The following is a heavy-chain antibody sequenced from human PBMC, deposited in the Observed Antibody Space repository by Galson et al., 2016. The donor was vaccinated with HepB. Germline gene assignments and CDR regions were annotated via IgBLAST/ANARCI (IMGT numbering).Heavy chain of an antibody. J-gene: IGHJ3*01. V-gene: IGHV5-51*01. D-gene: IGHD3-22*01. CDR2: IYPGDSHT. CDR3: ARHRFVYYDSDGYSDDAFDV. CDR1: GYSFTNYW. Sequence: QSGAEVTKPGESLKISCKGSGYSFTNYWIAWVRQMPGKGLECVGVIYPGDSHTRYSPSFQGQVTISADKSISTAYLQWSSLKASDTAMYYCARHRFVYYDSDGYSDDAFDVWGQGTMVTVSS.